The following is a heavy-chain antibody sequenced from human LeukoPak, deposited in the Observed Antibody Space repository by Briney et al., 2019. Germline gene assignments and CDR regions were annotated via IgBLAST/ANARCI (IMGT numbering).Heavy chain of an antibody. V-gene: IGHV4-59*01. CDR2: IYYSGST. D-gene: IGHD3-10*01. Sequence: SETLSLTCTVSGGSISSYYWSWIRQPPGKGLEWIGYIYYSGSTNYNPSLKSRVTISVDTSKNQFSLKLSSVTAADTAVYYCARGGSESYYPIDYWGQGTLVTVSS. J-gene: IGHJ4*02. CDR3: ARGGSESYYPIDY. CDR1: GGSISSYY.